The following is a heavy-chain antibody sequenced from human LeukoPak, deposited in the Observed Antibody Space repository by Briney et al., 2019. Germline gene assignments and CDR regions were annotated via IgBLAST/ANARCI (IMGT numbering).Heavy chain of an antibody. CDR1: GGSISSYY. D-gene: IGHD6-13*01. CDR3: ARDRSSSPYNRFDP. CDR2: IFYSGST. V-gene: IGHV4-59*12. J-gene: IGHJ5*02. Sequence: PSETLSLTCSVSGGSISSYYWSWIRQPPGKGLEWIGYIFYSGSTNYNPSLKSRVTISVDMSKNQSSLRLSSVTAADTAVYYCARDRSSSPYNRFDPWGQGTLVTVSS.